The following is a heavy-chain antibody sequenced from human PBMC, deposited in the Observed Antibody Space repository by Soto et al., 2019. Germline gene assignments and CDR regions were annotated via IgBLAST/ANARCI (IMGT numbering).Heavy chain of an antibody. Sequence: EVQLVESGGGLVQPGGSLRLSCAASGFTFSEHYMDWVRQAPGMGLEWVARVRDKAQGYTTEYAASVNGRFTISRDDSNKSRFLEMNSLKSEGSGVYYWVRGDCTCGSCYCGDYWGQGTLVTVS. D-gene: IGHD2-15*01. CDR2: VRDKAQGYTT. V-gene: IGHV3-72*01. CDR3: VRGDCTCGSCYCGDY. CDR1: GFTFSEHY. J-gene: IGHJ4*02.